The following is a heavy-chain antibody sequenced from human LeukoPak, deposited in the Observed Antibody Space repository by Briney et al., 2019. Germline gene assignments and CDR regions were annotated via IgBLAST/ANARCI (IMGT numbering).Heavy chain of an antibody. V-gene: IGHV3-23*01. J-gene: IGHJ4*02. CDR3: ARGHRSSGTSYFDY. Sequence: PGGSLRLSCAASGFTFNNYAMSWVRQAPGKGLEWVSGISGSGASTYYADSVKGRFTISRDNSKNTLYLQMNSLRAEDTAVYYCARGHRSSGTSYFDYWGQGTLVTVSS. CDR2: ISGSGAST. D-gene: IGHD6-19*01. CDR1: GFTFNNYA.